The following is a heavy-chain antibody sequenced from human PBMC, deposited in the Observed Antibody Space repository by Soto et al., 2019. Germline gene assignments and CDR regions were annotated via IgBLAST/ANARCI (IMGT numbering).Heavy chain of an antibody. CDR2: IYYSGRT. CDR3: ARVGGYSGYDYGTFDY. Sequence: ETLSLTCTVSGGSISSYYWSWIRQPPGKGLEWIGYIYYSGRTNYNPSLKSRVTISVDTSKNQFSLKLSSVTAADTAVYYCARVGGYSGYDYGTFDYWGQGTLVTVSS. V-gene: IGHV4-59*01. CDR1: GGSISSYY. J-gene: IGHJ4*02. D-gene: IGHD5-12*01.